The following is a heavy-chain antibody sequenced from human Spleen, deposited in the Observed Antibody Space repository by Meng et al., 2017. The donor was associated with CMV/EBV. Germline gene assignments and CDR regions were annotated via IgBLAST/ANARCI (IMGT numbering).Heavy chain of an antibody. Sequence: ASVKVSCKASGYTFTGYYMHWVRQAPGQGLEWMGWINPNSGGTNYAQKFQGRVTMTRDTSISTAYMELSRLRSDDTAVYYCARDSSSWYGGLFDYWGQGTLVTVSS. D-gene: IGHD6-13*01. CDR1: GYTFTGYY. V-gene: IGHV1-2*02. CDR3: ARDSSSWYGGLFDY. J-gene: IGHJ4*02. CDR2: INPNSGGT.